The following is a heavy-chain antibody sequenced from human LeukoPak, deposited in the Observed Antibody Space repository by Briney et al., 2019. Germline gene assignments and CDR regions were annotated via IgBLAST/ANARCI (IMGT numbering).Heavy chain of an antibody. V-gene: IGHV3-7*01. CDR2: IKQDGSEK. D-gene: IGHD3-10*01. J-gene: IGHJ4*02. CDR3: ARGLPIWFGELFEYYFDY. Sequence: PGGSLRLSCAASEFTFSSYWMSWVRQAPGKGLEWVANIKQDGSEKYYVDSVKGRFTISRDNAKNSLYLQMNSLRAEDTAVYYCARGLPIWFGELFEYYFDYWGQGTLVTVSS. CDR1: EFTFSSYW.